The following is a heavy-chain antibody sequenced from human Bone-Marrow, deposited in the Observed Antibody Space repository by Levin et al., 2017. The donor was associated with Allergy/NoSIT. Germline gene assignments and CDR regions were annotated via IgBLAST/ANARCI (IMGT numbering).Heavy chain of an antibody. V-gene: IGHV1-2*02. Sequence: ASVKVSCKASGYTFTGYYMHWVRQAPGQGLEWMGWINPNSGGTNYAQKFQGRVTMTRDTSISTAYMELSRLRSDDTAVYYCARDTTHGVNYDYYYYYGMDVWGQGTTVTVSS. D-gene: IGHD1-7*01. CDR1: GYTFTGYY. CDR2: INPNSGGT. CDR3: ARDTTHGVNYDYYYYYGMDV. J-gene: IGHJ6*02.